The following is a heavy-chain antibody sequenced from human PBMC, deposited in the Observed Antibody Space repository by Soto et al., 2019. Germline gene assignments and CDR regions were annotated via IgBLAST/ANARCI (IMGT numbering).Heavy chain of an antibody. CDR3: ARERVGEIATGGYFDR. D-gene: IGHD2-21*01. J-gene: IGHJ4*02. Sequence: QVQLVQSGAEVKSPGSSVKVSCKASGGTFRNDAFSWVRQAPGQGPEWVGGIIPLFGTPNYAQDFQGRVIITADESSSTTYLELTSLRSQDTAVDYCARERVGEIATGGYFDRWGQGTLVTVSS. V-gene: IGHV1-69*01. CDR2: IIPLFGTP. CDR1: GGTFRNDA.